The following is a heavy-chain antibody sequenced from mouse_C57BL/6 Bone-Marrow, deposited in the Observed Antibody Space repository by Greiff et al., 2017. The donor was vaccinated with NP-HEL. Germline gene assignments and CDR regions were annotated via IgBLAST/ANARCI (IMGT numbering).Heavy chain of an antibody. V-gene: IGHV5-6*01. Sequence: EVQGVESGGDLVKPGGSLKLSCAASGFTFSSYGMSWVRQTPDKRLEWVATISSGGSYTYYPDSVKGRFTISRDNAKNTLYLQMSSLKSEDTAMYYCASTVVAFDYWGQGTTLTVSS. J-gene: IGHJ2*01. CDR1: GFTFSSYG. CDR2: ISSGGSYT. CDR3: ASTVVAFDY. D-gene: IGHD1-1*01.